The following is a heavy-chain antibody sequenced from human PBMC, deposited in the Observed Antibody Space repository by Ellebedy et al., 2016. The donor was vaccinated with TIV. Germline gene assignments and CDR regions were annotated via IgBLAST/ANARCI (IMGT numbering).Heavy chain of an antibody. CDR1: GGSVSSPNYY. Sequence: MPSETLSLTCTVSGGSVSSPNYYWTWIRQPPGKGLEWIGYIYSSGSTDYKPSLKTRVTISVDTSKNHFSLNLKSVTAADTAAYFCSGAYGRATPRSWGQGTLVTVSS. CDR2: IYSSGST. CDR3: SGAYGRATPRS. V-gene: IGHV4-61*03. D-gene: IGHD3-10*01. J-gene: IGHJ5*02.